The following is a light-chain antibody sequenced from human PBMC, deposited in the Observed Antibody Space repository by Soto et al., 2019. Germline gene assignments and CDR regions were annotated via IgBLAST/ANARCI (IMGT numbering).Light chain of an antibody. CDR3: QSYDISLTTWV. CDR2: GNS. Sequence: QSVLTQPPSVSGAPRQRVTISCTGSSSNIGAGYDVHWYQQLPGTAPKLLIYGNSNRPSGVPDRFSVSKSGASASLAITGLQAEDEADYYCQSYDISLTTWVFGGGTKVTVL. V-gene: IGLV1-40*01. J-gene: IGLJ3*02. CDR1: SSNIGAGYD.